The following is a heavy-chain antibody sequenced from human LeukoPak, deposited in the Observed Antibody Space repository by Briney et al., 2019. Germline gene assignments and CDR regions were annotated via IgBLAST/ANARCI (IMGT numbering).Heavy chain of an antibody. CDR1: GFTFSSYS. J-gene: IGHJ4*02. CDR2: ISSSSSYI. D-gene: IGHD6-6*01. Sequence: GGSLRLSCAASGFTFSSYSMNWVRQAPGKGLEWVPSISSSSSYIYYADSVKGRFTISRDNAKNSLYLQMNSLRAEDTAVYYCARGSLKQLAKIYYFDYWGQGTLVTVSS. CDR3: ARGSLKQLAKIYYFDY. V-gene: IGHV3-21*01.